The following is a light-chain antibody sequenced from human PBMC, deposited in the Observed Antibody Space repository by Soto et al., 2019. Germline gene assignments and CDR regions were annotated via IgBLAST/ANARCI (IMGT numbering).Light chain of an antibody. CDR2: DDT. CDR3: CSYAGSSIWV. J-gene: IGLJ3*02. CDR1: SSDVGSYNL. V-gene: IGLV2-23*01. Sequence: QSVLTQPASVSGSPGQSITISCTGTSSDVGSYNLVSWYQQHPGKAPKFIIYDDTKRPSGISNRFSGSKSGNTASLTISGLQAEDEADYYCCSYAGSSIWVFGGGTKVTVL.